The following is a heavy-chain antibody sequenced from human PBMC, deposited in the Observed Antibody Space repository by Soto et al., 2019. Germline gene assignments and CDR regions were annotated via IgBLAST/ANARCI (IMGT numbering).Heavy chain of an antibody. D-gene: IGHD6-6*01. J-gene: IGHJ6*02. CDR3: AHSGIAARPGLYYYHGMDV. V-gene: IGHV2-5*01. CDR2: IYWNDDK. CDR1: AFSLSTSGVG. Sequence: SGPTLVNPTQTLTLTCTFSAFSLSTSGVGVGWIRQPPGKALEWLALIYWNDDKRYSPSLKSRLTITKDTSKNQVVLTMTNMDPVDTATYYCAHSGIAARPGLYYYHGMDVWGQGTTVTVSS.